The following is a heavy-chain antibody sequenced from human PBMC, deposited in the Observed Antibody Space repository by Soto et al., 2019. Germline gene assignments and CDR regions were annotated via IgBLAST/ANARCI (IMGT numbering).Heavy chain of an antibody. J-gene: IGHJ4*02. CDR3: ARLTTVTSSFGY. CDR1: GGSTSTYY. Sequence: SQTLCLPCTVSGGSTSTYYWSLIRQPPEKGLEWIGYIYYSGSTNYNPSLKSRVTISVDTSKNQFSLKLSSVTAADTAVYYCARLTTVTSSFGYWCQGLLGTVS. V-gene: IGHV4-59*08. D-gene: IGHD4-17*01. CDR2: IYYSGST.